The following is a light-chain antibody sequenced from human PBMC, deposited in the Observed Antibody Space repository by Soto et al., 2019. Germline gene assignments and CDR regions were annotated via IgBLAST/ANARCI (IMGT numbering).Light chain of an antibody. CDR1: QSVMVG. Sequence: FRITKSLSTLLEPLEARSPITCRASQSVMVGLAWYQQKPGKAPKLLIYAASNLESGVPSRFSGSGSGTEFTLTISSLQPDDSATYYCQRYNSNPWTFGQGTKVEVK. V-gene: IGKV1-5*01. J-gene: IGKJ1*01. CDR3: QRYNSNPWT. CDR2: AAS.